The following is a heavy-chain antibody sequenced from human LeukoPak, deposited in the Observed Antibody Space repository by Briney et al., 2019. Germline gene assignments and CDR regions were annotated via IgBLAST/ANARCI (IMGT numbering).Heavy chain of an antibody. Sequence: SVKVSCKASGYTFTSYAISWVRQAPGQGLEWMGGIIPIFGTANYAQKFQGRVTITADESTSTAYMELSSLRSEDTAVYYCARGGYGVVVTAAWGFDPWGQGTLVTVSS. J-gene: IGHJ5*02. CDR3: ARGGYGVVVTAAWGFDP. V-gene: IGHV1-69*13. CDR2: IIPIFGTA. D-gene: IGHD2-21*02. CDR1: GYTFTSYA.